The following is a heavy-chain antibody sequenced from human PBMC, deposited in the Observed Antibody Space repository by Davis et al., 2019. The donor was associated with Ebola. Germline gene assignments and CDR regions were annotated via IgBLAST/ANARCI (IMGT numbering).Heavy chain of an antibody. CDR2: FFYTGTT. CDR1: GGSISSYS. D-gene: IGHD3-3*01. CDR3: ARTYDFWSGYWPYYFDY. V-gene: IGHV4-59*08. Sequence: MPSETLSLTCTVSGGSISSYSWSWIRQPPGKGLEWIGYFFYTGTTNYNPSLKSRVTMSVDTSKNQFSLKLSSVTAADTALYYCARTYDFWSGYWPYYFDYWGQGTLVTVSS. J-gene: IGHJ4*02.